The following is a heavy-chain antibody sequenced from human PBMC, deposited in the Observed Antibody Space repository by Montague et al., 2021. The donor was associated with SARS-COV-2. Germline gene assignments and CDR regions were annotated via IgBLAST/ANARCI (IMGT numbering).Heavy chain of an antibody. Sequence: SETLSLTCTVSGGSISSSSYYWGWIRQPPGKGLEWIGSIYYSGSTYYNPSLKSRVTISVDTSKNQFSLKVTSVSAADTAVYYCARTHAEGHQDYWGQGTLVTVSS. CDR1: GGSISSSSYY. CDR3: ARTHAEGHQDY. J-gene: IGHJ4*02. V-gene: IGHV4-39*07. CDR2: IYYSGST.